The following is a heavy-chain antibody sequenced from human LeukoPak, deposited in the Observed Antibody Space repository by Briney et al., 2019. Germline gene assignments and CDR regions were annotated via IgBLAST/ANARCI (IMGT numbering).Heavy chain of an antibody. J-gene: IGHJ4*02. V-gene: IGHV4-30-4*01. CDR1: GGPINSGHYY. D-gene: IGHD6-13*01. CDR2: IYNSGST. Sequence: PSQTLSLTCTVSGGPINSGHYYWSWIRQPPGKGLEWIGHIYNSGSTTYNPSLKSRVTISVDTSKNQFSLKLYSVTAADTAVYYCARVLAGSTINFDSWGQGTLVTVSS. CDR3: ARVLAGSTINFDS.